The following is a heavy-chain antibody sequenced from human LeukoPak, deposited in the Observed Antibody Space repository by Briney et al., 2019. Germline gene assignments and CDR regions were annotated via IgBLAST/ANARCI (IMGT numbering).Heavy chain of an antibody. V-gene: IGHV3-23*01. CDR3: ARAGSGRSPDWFDP. D-gene: IGHD1-26*01. CDR1: GFTFSNYA. J-gene: IGHJ5*02. CDR2: ISGSGGST. Sequence: GGSLRLSCAASGFTFSNYAMSWVRQAPGKGLEWVSAISGSGGSTYYADSVKGRFTVSRDNSKNTLYLQMNSLRAEDTAVYYCARAGSGRSPDWFDPWGQGTLVTVSS.